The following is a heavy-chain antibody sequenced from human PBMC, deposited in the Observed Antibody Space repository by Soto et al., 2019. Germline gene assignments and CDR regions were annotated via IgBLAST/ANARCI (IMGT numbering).Heavy chain of an antibody. D-gene: IGHD6-19*01. V-gene: IGHV1-18*01. J-gene: IGHJ3*02. CDR2: ISAYNGNT. CDR3: ARGGQWPVRYAFEM. Sequence: SVQVSCKDSGYTFTSYGISWVRQAPGQGLEWMGWISAYNGNTNYAQKLQGRVTMTTDTSTSTAYMELRSVRSDDTAVYYCARGGQWPVRYAFEMWCQGTMHTVS. CDR1: GYTFTSYG.